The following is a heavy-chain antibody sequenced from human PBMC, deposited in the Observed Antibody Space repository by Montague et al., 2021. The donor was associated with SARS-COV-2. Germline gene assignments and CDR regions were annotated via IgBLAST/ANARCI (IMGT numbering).Heavy chain of an antibody. D-gene: IGHD3-22*01. CDR2: ISGSGGST. V-gene: IGHV3-23*01. CDR3: AKVQYYDSDNYYYPPGD. CDR1: GFTFSSYA. Sequence: SLRLSCAASGFTFSSYAMSWVRQAPGKGLYWVSVISGSGGSTYYTDSVKGRFTISRDNSKNTLYLQLNSLRAEDTAVYFCAKVQYYDSDNYYYPPGDWGQGTLVTVSS. J-gene: IGHJ4*02.